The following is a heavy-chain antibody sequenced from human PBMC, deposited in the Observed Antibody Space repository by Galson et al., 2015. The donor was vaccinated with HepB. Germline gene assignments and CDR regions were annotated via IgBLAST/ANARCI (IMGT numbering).Heavy chain of an antibody. CDR1: GFTFSSYA. V-gene: IGHV3-23*01. CDR3: AKDGAAVYYYYGMDV. J-gene: IGHJ6*02. Sequence: SLRLSCAASGFTFSSYAMSWVRQAPGKGLEWVSAISGSGGSTYYADSVKGRFTISRDNSKNTLYLQMNSLRAEDTALYFCAKDGAAVYYYYGMDVWGQGTTVTVSS. D-gene: IGHD2-15*01. CDR2: ISGSGGST.